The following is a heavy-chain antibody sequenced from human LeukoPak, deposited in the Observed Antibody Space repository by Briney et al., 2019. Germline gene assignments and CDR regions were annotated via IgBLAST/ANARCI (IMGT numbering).Heavy chain of an antibody. CDR1: GFSFSGYS. CDR2: ISNSGGYI. Sequence: GGSLRLSCAASGFSFSGYSMTWFRQAPGKGLEWVSSISNSGGYIYYADSVKGRFTISRDNAKNSLYLQMNSLRAEDTAVYYCASPLRPGSYLFAYWGQGTLVTVSS. V-gene: IGHV3-21*01. J-gene: IGHJ4*02. D-gene: IGHD3-10*01. CDR3: ASPLRPGSYLFAY.